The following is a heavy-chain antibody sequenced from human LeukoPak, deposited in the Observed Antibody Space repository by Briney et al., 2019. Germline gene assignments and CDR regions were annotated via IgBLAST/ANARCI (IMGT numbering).Heavy chain of an antibody. CDR3: ARGTALQDY. Sequence: GGSLRLSCAASGFIFSKYAMSWVRQAPGKGLEWVSAISGSGGSTYYADSGKGRFTISRDNAQDTLYLQMNSLRAEDTAVYYCARGTALQDYWGQGTLVTVSS. J-gene: IGHJ4*02. CDR2: ISGSGGST. D-gene: IGHD1-1*01. V-gene: IGHV3-23*01. CDR1: GFIFSKYA.